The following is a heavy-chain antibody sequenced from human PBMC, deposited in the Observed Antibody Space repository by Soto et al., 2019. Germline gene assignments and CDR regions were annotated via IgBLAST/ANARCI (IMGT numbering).Heavy chain of an antibody. D-gene: IGHD2-15*01. V-gene: IGHV3-74*02. J-gene: IGHJ6*03. CDR1: GFTFSNYW. CDR3: ARGDCVGGTCYSLAGSFSYYMDV. CDR2: INSDGSVS. Sequence: EVQLVESGGGLVQPGGSLRLSCAASGFTFSNYWMYWVRQAPGKGLEWVSRINSDGSVSSYADSVKGRLTISRDNVKNTLYLQMDSLRAEDTAVYYCARGDCVGGTCYSLAGSFSYYMDVWGKGTTVTVFS.